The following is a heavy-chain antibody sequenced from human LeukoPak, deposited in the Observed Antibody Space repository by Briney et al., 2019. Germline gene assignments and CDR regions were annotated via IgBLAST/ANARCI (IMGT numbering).Heavy chain of an antibody. CDR3: MYSGNYRFDY. CDR1: GFTFSSYG. CDR2: IWYDGSNK. Sequence: GGSLRLSCAASGFTFSSYGMQWVRQAPGKGLEWVAVIWYDGSNKYYADSVKGRFTISRDNSKNTLYLQMNSLRAEDTAVYYCMYSGNYRFDYWGQGNLVTVSS. V-gene: IGHV3-33*01. D-gene: IGHD1-26*01. J-gene: IGHJ4*02.